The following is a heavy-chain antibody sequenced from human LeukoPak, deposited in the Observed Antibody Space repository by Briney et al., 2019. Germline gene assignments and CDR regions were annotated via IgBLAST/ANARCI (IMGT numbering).Heavy chain of an antibody. CDR2: ISWNSGSI. CDR3: AKGVSGYQGGWFDP. CDR1: GFTFDDYA. D-gene: IGHD3-22*01. Sequence: GRSLRLSCAASGFTFDDYAMHWVRQAPGKGLEWVSGISWNSGSIGYADSVKGRFTISRDNAKNSLYLQMNSPRAEDTALYYCAKGVSGYQGGWFDPWGQGTLVTVSS. J-gene: IGHJ5*02. V-gene: IGHV3-9*01.